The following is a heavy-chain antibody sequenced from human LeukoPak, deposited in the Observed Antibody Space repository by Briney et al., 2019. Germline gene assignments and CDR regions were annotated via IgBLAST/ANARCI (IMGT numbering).Heavy chain of an antibody. V-gene: IGHV4-31*03. CDR2: IYYSGST. CDR1: GGSISSGGYY. Sequence: SETLSLTCTVSGGSISSGGYYWSWIRQHPGKGLEWIGYIYYSGSTYYNPSLKSRVTISVDTSKNQFSLKLSSVTAADTAVYYCARAPVTMIVVVITPDAFDIWGQGTMVTVSS. D-gene: IGHD3-22*01. J-gene: IGHJ3*02. CDR3: ARAPVTMIVVVITPDAFDI.